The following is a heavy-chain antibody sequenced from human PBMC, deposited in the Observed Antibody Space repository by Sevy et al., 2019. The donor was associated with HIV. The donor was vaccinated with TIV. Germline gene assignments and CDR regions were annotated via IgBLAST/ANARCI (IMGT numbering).Heavy chain of an antibody. J-gene: IGHJ4*02. CDR3: ARELRGFGGSDSGDY. V-gene: IGHV1-2*02. Sequence: ASVKVSCKASGYSFSGYYMNWVRQAPGQGLEWMGWINPYSGETNYAQNFQGRVTMTRDTSINTAYMELSRLTSDDTAVYYCARELRGFGGSDSGDYWGQGTLVTVSS. CDR1: GYSFSGYY. D-gene: IGHD5-12*01. CDR2: INPYSGET.